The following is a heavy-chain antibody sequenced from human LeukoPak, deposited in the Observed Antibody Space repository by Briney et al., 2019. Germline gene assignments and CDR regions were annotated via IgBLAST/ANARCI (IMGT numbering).Heavy chain of an antibody. CDR1: GYTFTSYY. D-gene: IGHD5-18*01. V-gene: IGHV1-46*01. J-gene: IGHJ3*02. CDR2: INPNDGST. Sequence: ASVKVSCKASGYTFTSYYMHWVRQAPGQGLEWMGIINPNDGSTSYAQKFQGRVTMTRDTSTSTVYMELSSLRSEDTAMYYCAKEQRAFDIWGQGTMVTVSS. CDR3: AKEQRAFDI.